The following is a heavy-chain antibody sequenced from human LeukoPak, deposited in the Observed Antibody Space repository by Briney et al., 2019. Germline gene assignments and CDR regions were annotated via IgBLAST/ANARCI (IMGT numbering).Heavy chain of an antibody. CDR1: GDSISGFY. V-gene: IGHV4-4*07. D-gene: IGHD2-8*01. J-gene: IGHJ4*02. CDR2: IYTSGST. Sequence: PSETLSLTRTVSGDSISGFYWSWIRQPAGKGLQWIGRIYTSGSTNYNPSLKSRVTISVDTSKNQFSLKLSSVTAADTAVYYCAREDTNGVCYTDWGQGTLVTVSS. CDR3: AREDTNGVCYTD.